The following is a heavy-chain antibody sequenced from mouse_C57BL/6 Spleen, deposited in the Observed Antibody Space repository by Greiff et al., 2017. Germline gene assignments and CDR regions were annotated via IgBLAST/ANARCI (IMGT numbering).Heavy chain of an antibody. D-gene: IGHD2-2*01. CDR2: IWRGGST. Sequence: VKLMESGPGLVQPSQSLSITCTVSGFSLTSYGVHWVRQSPGTGLEWLGVIWRGGSTDYNAAFMSRLSITKDNSKSQVFFKMNSLQADDTAIYYCAAYGYDEGGPYAMDYWGQGTSVTVSS. CDR3: AAYGYDEGGPYAMDY. CDR1: GFSLTSYG. V-gene: IGHV2-5*01. J-gene: IGHJ4*01.